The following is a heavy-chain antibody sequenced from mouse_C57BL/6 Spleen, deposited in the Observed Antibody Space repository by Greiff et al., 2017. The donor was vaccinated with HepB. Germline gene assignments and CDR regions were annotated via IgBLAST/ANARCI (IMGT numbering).Heavy chain of an antibody. V-gene: IGHV5-9-1*02. D-gene: IGHD2-1*01. Sequence: EVKVVESGEGLVKPGGSLKLSCAASGFTFSSYAMSWVRQTPEKRLEWVAYISSGGDYIYYADTVKGRFTISRDNARNTLYLQMSSLKSEDTAMYYCTRDRGYYADYWGQGTTLTVSS. J-gene: IGHJ2*01. CDR3: TRDRGYYADY. CDR2: ISSGGDYI. CDR1: GFTFSSYA.